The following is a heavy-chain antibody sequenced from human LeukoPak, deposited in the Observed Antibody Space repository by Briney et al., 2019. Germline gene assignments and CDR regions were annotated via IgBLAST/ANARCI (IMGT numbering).Heavy chain of an antibody. CDR3: ARVSTTVVDQYYFDY. D-gene: IGHD4-23*01. V-gene: IGHV1-69*13. CDR1: GGTFSSYA. Sequence: ASVKVSCKASGGTFSSYAISWVRQAPGQGLEWMGGIIPIFGTANYAQKFQGRVTITADESTSTAYMELSSLRSEDTAVHYCARVSTTVVDQYYFDYWGQGTLVTVSS. CDR2: IIPIFGTA. J-gene: IGHJ4*02.